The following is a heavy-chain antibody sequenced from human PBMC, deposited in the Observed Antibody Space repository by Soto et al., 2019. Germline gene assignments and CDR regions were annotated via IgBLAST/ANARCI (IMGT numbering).Heavy chain of an antibody. Sequence: ASVKVSCKASGYTFTNFGISWVRQAPGQGLEWMGWISAYNGNTNYAQNFQGRVTMTTDTSTSIAYMELRSLRSDDTAVYYCAREGEMPYYYYGLDVWGQGTTVTVSS. CDR1: GYTFTNFG. D-gene: IGHD3-16*01. V-gene: IGHV1-18*01. CDR2: ISAYNGNT. J-gene: IGHJ6*02. CDR3: AREGEMPYYYYGLDV.